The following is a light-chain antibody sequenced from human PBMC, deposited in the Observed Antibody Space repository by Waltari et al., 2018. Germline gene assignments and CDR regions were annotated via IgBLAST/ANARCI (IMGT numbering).Light chain of an antibody. CDR3: QQYGRFPVT. CDR2: LAS. CDR1: QSVSNS. Sequence: APLACRASQSVSNSFAWYQQKPGQAPRLLIYLASSRATGVPDRFSGSGSATDFTLTISRLEPEDFAVYYCQQYGRFPVTFGQGTRLEIK. J-gene: IGKJ5*01. V-gene: IGKV3-20*01.